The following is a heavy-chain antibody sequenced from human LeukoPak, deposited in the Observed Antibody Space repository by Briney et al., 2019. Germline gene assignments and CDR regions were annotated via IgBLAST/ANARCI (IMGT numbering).Heavy chain of an antibody. CDR1: GGSFSGYY. V-gene: IGHV4-39*01. Sequence: ETLSLTCAVYGGSFSGYYWGWIRPPPGKGLEWIGSIYYSGSTYYNPSLKSRVTISVDTSKNQFSLKLSSVTAADTAVYYCARHWPFLQAYYYYGMDVWGQGTTVTVSS. D-gene: IGHD4-11*01. CDR3: ARHWPFLQAYYYYGMDV. CDR2: IYYSGST. J-gene: IGHJ6*02.